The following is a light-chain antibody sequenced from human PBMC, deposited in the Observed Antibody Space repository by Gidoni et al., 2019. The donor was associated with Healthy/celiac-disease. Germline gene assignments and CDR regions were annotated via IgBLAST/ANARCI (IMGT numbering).Light chain of an antibody. Sequence: DIQMAQSPSSLSASVGDRITITCQASQDISNYLTWYQQKPGKAPKLLIYDASTLERGVPSRFSGSGSGTDFTFTISSLQPEDIATYYCQQYDNYALTFGGGTKVEIK. CDR2: DAS. J-gene: IGKJ4*01. V-gene: IGKV1-33*01. CDR1: QDISNY. CDR3: QQYDNYALT.